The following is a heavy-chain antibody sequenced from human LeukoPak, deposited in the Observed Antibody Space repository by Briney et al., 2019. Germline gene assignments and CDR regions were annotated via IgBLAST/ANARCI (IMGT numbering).Heavy chain of an antibody. CDR2: INHSGST. D-gene: IGHD2-2*02. CDR1: GGSFSGYY. J-gene: IGHJ4*02. V-gene: IGHV4-34*01. CDR3: ARGYTVIDY. Sequence: SETLSLTCAVYGGSFSGYYWSWIRQPPGKGPEWIGEINHSGSTNYNPSLKSRVTISVDTSKNQFSLKLSSVTAADTAVYYCARGYTVIDYWGQGTLVTVSS.